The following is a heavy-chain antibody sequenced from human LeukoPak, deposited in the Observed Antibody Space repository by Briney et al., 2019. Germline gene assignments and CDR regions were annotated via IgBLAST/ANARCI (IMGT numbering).Heavy chain of an antibody. D-gene: IGHD4-17*01. V-gene: IGHV3-53*01. J-gene: IGHJ4*02. Sequence: GGSLRLSCVVSGVTVSNNYLTWVRQAPGKGLEWVSVIHSGGNTYHADSVKGRFTISRDNFKNTLYLQMNSLRAEDTAVYYCARLPTGDLRSGGYWGQGTLVTVSS. CDR1: GVTVSNNY. CDR3: ARLPTGDLRSGGY. CDR2: IHSGGNT.